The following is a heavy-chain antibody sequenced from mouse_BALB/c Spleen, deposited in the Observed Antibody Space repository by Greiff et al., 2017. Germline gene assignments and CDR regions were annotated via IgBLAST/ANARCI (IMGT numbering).Heavy chain of an antibody. V-gene: IGHV1-67*01. Sequence: QVQLQQSGPELVRPGVSVKISCKGSGYTFTDYAMHWVKQSHAKSLEWIGVISTYSGNTNYNQKFKGKATMTVDKSSSTAYMELARLTSEDSAIYYGAGGTYRYDGSSYGYFDVGGAGTTATVSA. CDR2: ISTYSGNT. J-gene: IGHJ1*01. CDR1: GYTFTDYA. CDR3: AGGTYRYDGSSYGYFDV. D-gene: IGHD2-14*01.